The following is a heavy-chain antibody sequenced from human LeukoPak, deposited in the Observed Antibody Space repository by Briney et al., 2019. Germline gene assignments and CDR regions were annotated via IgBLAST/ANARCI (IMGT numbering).Heavy chain of an antibody. V-gene: IGHV3-23*01. CDR3: AKVGDYYDSSGYLSGYFDY. D-gene: IGHD3-22*01. CDR2: ISGSGGST. Sequence: PGGSLRLSCAASGFTFSSYAMSWVRQAPGKGLEWVSAISGSGGSTYYADSVKGRFTISRDNSKNTLYLQMNSLRAEDTAVYYCAKVGDYYDSSGYLSGYFDYWGQGTLVTVSS. J-gene: IGHJ4*02. CDR1: GFTFSSYA.